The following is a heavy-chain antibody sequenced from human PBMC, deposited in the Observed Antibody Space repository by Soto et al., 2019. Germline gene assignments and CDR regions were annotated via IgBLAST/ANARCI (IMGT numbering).Heavy chain of an antibody. CDR3: ARSKYSSGWYFDY. CDR2: ISSNGGST. J-gene: IGHJ4*02. CDR1: GFTFSSYA. D-gene: IGHD6-19*01. V-gene: IGHV3-64*02. Sequence: EVQLVESGEGLVQPGGSLRLSCAASGFTFSSYAMHWVRQAPGKGLEYVSAISSNGGSTYYADSVKGRFTISRDNSKNTLYLQMGSLRAEDMAVYYCARSKYSSGWYFDYWGQGTLVTVSS.